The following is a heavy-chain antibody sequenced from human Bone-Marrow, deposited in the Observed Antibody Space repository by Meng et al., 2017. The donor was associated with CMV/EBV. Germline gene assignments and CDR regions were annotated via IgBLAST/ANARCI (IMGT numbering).Heavy chain of an antibody. CDR3: AKEKGGDSSSCFEY. V-gene: IGHV3-33*06. CDR1: GFTFSNYA. J-gene: IGHJ4*03. D-gene: IGHD3-16*01. Sequence: GESLKISCATSGFTFSNYALHWVRQAPGKGLEWVAVIWYDGSNSKYADSVKGRFTISRDSSKNMLYLQMDSLRVDDTAVYYCAKEKGGDSSSCFEYWG. CDR2: IWYDGSNS.